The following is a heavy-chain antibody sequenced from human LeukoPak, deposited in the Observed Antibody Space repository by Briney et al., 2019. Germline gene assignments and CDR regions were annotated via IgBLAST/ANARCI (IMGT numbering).Heavy chain of an antibody. CDR3: VKESGAVFGPDYFDS. D-gene: IGHD6-19*01. V-gene: IGHV1-8*01. CDR1: GFTFTNYD. J-gene: IGHJ4*02. Sequence: ASVKVSCKASGFTFTNYDINWVRQATGQGLEWMGWMNPNSGNTGYTQKFQGRVAMTRDNSITTAYMELSSLRSEDTAVYYCVKESGAVFGPDYFDSWGQGTLVTVSS. CDR2: MNPNSGNT.